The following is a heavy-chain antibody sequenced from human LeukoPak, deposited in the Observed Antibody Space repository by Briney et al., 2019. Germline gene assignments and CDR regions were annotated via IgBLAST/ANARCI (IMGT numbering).Heavy chain of an antibody. J-gene: IGHJ4*02. V-gene: IGHV1-69*13. CDR3: ARATGKDILTGRKLDY. CDR2: IIPIFGTA. CDR1: GGTFSSYA. D-gene: IGHD3-9*01. Sequence: ASVKVSCKASGGTFSSYAISWVRQAPGQGLEWMGGIIPIFGTANYAQKFQGRVTITADGSTSTAYMELSSLRSEDTAVYYCARATGKDILTGRKLDYWGQGTLVTVSS.